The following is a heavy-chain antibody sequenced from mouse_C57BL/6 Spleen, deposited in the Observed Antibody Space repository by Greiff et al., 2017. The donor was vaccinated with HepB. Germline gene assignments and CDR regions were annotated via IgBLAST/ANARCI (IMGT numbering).Heavy chain of an antibody. D-gene: IGHD2-4*01. V-gene: IGHV1-54*01. J-gene: IGHJ2*01. Sequence: VKLMESGAELVRPGTSVKVSCKASGYAFTNYLIGWVKQRPGQGLEWIGVINPGSGGTNYNEKFKGKATLTADKSSSTAYMQLSSLTSEDSAVYFCARRGLPDYWGQGTTLTVSS. CDR3: ARRGLPDY. CDR2: INPGSGGT. CDR1: GYAFTNYL.